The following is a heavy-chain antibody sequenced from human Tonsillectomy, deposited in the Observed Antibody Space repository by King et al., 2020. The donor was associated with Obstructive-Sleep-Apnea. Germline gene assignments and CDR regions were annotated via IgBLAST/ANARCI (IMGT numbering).Heavy chain of an antibody. J-gene: IGHJ4*02. CDR1: WFSLSTSGVG. V-gene: IGHV2-5*01. D-gene: IGHD5-12*01. CDR2: IYWYDVK. Sequence: ITLKESGPTLVKPTQTLTLTCTFSWFSLSTSGVGVGWIRQPPGKALEWLALIYWYDVKRYSPSLKSRLTITKDSSKNQVVLTMTNVDPVDTATYYCAHGAAGYAENWGQGTLVTVSS. CDR3: AHGAAGYAEN.